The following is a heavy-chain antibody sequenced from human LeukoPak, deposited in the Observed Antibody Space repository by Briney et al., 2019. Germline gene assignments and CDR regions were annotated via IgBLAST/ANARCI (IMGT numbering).Heavy chain of an antibody. CDR2: ISAYNGNT. J-gene: IGHJ4*02. Sequence: ASVKVSCKASGYTFTSYGISWVRQAPGQGLEWMGWISAYNGNTNYAQKLQGRVTMTTDTSTSTAYMELSSLRSEDTAVYYCARAADTYDSSGYSFDYWGQGTLVTVSS. CDR3: ARAADTYDSSGYSFDY. CDR1: GYTFTSYG. V-gene: IGHV1-18*01. D-gene: IGHD3-22*01.